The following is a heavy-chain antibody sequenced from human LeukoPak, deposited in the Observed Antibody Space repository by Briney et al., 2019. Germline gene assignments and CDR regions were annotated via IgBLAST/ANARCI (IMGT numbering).Heavy chain of an antibody. Sequence: ASVKVSCKPSGYTFTDYYLHWVRQAPGQGLEWMGWINPKSGGTKYAQNFQGRVTMTRDTSITTAYMELSRLRSDDTAVYYCARQWRNWNYRTTEPPDYWGQGTLVTVSS. J-gene: IGHJ4*02. V-gene: IGHV1-2*02. CDR2: INPKSGGT. CDR3: ARQWRNWNYRTTEPPDY. D-gene: IGHD1-7*01. CDR1: GYTFTDYY.